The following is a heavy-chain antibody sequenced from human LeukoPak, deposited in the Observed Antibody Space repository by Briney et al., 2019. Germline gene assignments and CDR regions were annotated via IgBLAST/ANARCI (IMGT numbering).Heavy chain of an antibody. CDR3: AREGVHIVVVTDPPGYYYYMDV. V-gene: IGHV4-61*02. Sequence: SETLSLTCTVSGGSISSGSYYWSWIRQPAGKGLEWIGRIYTSGSTNYNPSLKSRVTISVDTSKNQFSLKLSSVTAADTAVYYCAREGVHIVVVTDPPGYYYYMDVWGKGTTVTISS. D-gene: IGHD2-21*02. J-gene: IGHJ6*03. CDR2: IYTSGST. CDR1: GGSISSGSYY.